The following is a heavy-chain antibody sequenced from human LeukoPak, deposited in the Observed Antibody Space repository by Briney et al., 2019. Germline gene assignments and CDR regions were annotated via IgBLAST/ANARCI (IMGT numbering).Heavy chain of an antibody. Sequence: GGSLRLSCAASGFTFSSYSMLWVRQAPGKGLEWVANINQDGSDKYYVDSVKGRFTISRDNAKSSLYLQMNSLRAEDTAVYYCARDQGYWDYWGQGTLVTVSS. CDR1: GFTFSSYS. V-gene: IGHV3-7*01. CDR2: INQDGSDK. CDR3: ARDQGYWDY. D-gene: IGHD2-15*01. J-gene: IGHJ4*02.